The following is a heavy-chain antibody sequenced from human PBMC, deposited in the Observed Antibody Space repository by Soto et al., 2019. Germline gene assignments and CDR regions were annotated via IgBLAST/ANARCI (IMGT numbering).Heavy chain of an antibody. Sequence: SETLSLTCTVSGGSVSSGSYYWGWIRQPPGKGLEWIGSIYYNGSTYYNPSLKSRVTLSVDTSKNQFSLKLTSVTASDTAVYYCARQRVIPATPTNWFDPWGQGTLVTVSS. CDR2: IYYNGST. CDR3: ARQRVIPATPTNWFDP. J-gene: IGHJ5*02. V-gene: IGHV4-39*01. CDR1: GGSVSSGSYY. D-gene: IGHD2-15*01.